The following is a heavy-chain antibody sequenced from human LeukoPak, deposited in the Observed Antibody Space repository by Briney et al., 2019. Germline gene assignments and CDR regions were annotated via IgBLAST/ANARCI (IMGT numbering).Heavy chain of an antibody. Sequence: ASVKVPCKASGYNFSSYYIQWVRQDPGQGLEWMGLLNPSRGTTAYAPKFQGRVTMTRDTSSNTVYMELRGLRSDDTAIYYCARDATRGIGGSYDLDFWGQGSLVTVSS. CDR3: ARDATRGIGGSYDLDF. CDR1: GYNFSSYY. J-gene: IGHJ4*02. V-gene: IGHV1-46*01. D-gene: IGHD3-16*01. CDR2: LNPSRGTT.